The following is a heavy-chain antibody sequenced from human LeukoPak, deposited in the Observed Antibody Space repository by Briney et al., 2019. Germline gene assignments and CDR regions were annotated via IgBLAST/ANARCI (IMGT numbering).Heavy chain of an antibody. D-gene: IGHD6-19*01. CDR3: ARVGSSGWYVHPTLDY. CDR2: INPSGGST. J-gene: IGHJ4*02. CDR1: GYTFTSYY. V-gene: IGHV1-46*01. Sequence: GASVKVSCKASGYTFTSYYIHWVRQAPGQGLEWMGIINPSGGSTSYAQKFQGRVTMTRDTSITTAYMELSRLISDDTAVYYCARVGSSGWYVHPTLDYWGQGTLVTVSS.